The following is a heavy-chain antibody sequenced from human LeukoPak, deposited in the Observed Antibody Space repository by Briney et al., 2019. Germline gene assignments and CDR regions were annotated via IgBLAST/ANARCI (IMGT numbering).Heavy chain of an antibody. CDR3: ARVLFRYGFMNYFDY. V-gene: IGHV1-46*01. CDR1: GYTFTVYY. D-gene: IGHD2-21*01. Sequence: ASVKVSCKASGYTFTVYYMHWVRQAPGQGLEWMGIINPSGGSTTYAQKFQGRVTMTRDTSTSTVYMELSSLRSEDTAVYYCARVLFRYGFMNYFDYWGQGTLVTVSS. CDR2: INPSGGST. J-gene: IGHJ4*02.